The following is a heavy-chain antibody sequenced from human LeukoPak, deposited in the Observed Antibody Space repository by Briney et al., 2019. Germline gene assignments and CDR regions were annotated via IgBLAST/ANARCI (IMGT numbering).Heavy chain of an antibody. CDR3: AKYREYNHDVGRGFFDY. V-gene: IGHV3-33*06. Sequence: PGRSLRLSCAASGFTFSNFAMHWVRQPPGEGPEWASLIWCDGTKSFYADSVKGRFTISRDNSRNTLSLQMNSLRGDDTANYYCAKYREYNHDVGRGFFDYRGQGTLVTVSS. CDR1: GFTFSNFA. J-gene: IGHJ4*02. D-gene: IGHD5-24*01. CDR2: IWCDGTKS.